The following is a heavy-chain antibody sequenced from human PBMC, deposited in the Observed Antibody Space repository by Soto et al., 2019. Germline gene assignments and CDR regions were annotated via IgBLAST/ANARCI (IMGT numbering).Heavy chain of an antibody. CDR1: GGSISSGDYY. CDR3: ARDVITMVRGSYYFDY. J-gene: IGHJ4*02. Sequence: SETLSLTCTVSGGSISSGDYYWSWIRQPPGKGLEWIGYIYYSGSTYYNPSLKSRVTISVDTSKNQFSLKLSSVTAADTAVYYCARDVITMVRGSYYFDYWGQGTLVTVSS. D-gene: IGHD3-10*01. V-gene: IGHV4-30-4*01. CDR2: IYYSGST.